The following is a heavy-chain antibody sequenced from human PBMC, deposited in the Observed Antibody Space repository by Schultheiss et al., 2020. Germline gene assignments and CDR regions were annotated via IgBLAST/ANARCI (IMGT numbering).Heavy chain of an antibody. Sequence: SETLSLTCTVSGGSISSGGYYWSWIRQHPGKGLEWIGEINHSGSTNYNPSLKSRVTISVDTSKNQFSLQLNSVTPEDTAVYYCARGKSDFDIWGQGTMVTVTS. V-gene: IGHV4-31*03. CDR2: INHSGST. J-gene: IGHJ3*02. CDR1: GGSISSGGYY. CDR3: ARGKSDFDI.